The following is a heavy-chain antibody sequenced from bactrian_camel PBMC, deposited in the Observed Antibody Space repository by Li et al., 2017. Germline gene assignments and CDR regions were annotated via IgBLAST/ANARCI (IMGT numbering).Heavy chain of an antibody. CDR1: GYTYSSYC. D-gene: IGHD3*01. Sequence: QVQLVESGGGSVQAGGSLRLSCAASGYTYSSYCMGWFRQAPGKEREGVAAIDSDGSTSYADSVKGRFTISRDNAEGTLYLQMNSLLPEDTAMYYCVAESRRLCSVSDRFSWWNYYGPGTQVTVSRGPRSPSPQ. V-gene: IGHV3S57*01. CDR2: IDSDGST. J-gene: IGHJ4*01.